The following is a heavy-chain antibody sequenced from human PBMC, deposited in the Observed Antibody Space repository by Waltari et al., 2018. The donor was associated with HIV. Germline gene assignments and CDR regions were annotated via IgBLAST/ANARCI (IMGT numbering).Heavy chain of an antibody. CDR1: GFTFKNFV. J-gene: IGHJ4*02. Sequence: QVQLVESGGGVVQPGRSLRLSCAASGFTFKNFVMNWVRQAPGKGLGWVGNIYYDGSKKFDGDSVRVRFTISRDNPKQILYLQMNRLRVEDTALYYCARDYNYAPDYWGQGTLVVVSS. D-gene: IGHD5-18*01. V-gene: IGHV3-33*01. CDR2: IYYDGSKK. CDR3: ARDYNYAPDY.